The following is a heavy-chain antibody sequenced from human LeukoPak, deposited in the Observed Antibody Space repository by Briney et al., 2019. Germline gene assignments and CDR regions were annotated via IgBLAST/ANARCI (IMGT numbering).Heavy chain of an antibody. CDR3: ARGPNYIWGSYQYFDY. CDR2: IYYTGST. CDR1: GGSVTYTNYY. Sequence: SETLSLTCTVSGGSVTYTNYYWSWIRQPPGKGLEWIGYIYYTGSTSYNPSLKNRVIILVDTSKNQSSLKLSSVTAADTAVYYCARGPNYIWGSYQYFDYWGQGTLVTVSS. V-gene: IGHV4-30-4*01. D-gene: IGHD3-16*02. J-gene: IGHJ4*02.